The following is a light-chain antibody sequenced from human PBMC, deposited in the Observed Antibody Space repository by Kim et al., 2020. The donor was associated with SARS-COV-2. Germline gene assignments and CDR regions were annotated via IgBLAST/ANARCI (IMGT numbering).Light chain of an antibody. CDR2: DVT. Sequence: GQSVTISCTETSSDVGNYNFVSWYQQHPGKAPKLMISDVTKRPSGVPDRFSGSKSGNTASLTISGLQAEDEADYYCCSYAGSYTLVFGGGTQLTVL. V-gene: IGLV2-11*03. CDR1: SSDVGNYNF. CDR3: CSYAGSYTLV. J-gene: IGLJ2*01.